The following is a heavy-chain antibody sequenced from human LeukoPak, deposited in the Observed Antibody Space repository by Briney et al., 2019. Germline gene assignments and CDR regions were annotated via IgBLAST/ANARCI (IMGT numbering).Heavy chain of an antibody. CDR2: ISWNSGSI. D-gene: IGHD4-17*01. CDR3: ARDYYGDHYFDY. J-gene: IGHJ4*02. Sequence: GGSLRLSCAASGFTFDDYAMHWVRQAPGKGLEWVSGISWNSGSIGYADSVKGRFTISRDNAKNSLYLQMNSLRAEDTAVYYCARDYYGDHYFDYWGQGTLVTVSS. CDR1: GFTFDDYA. V-gene: IGHV3-9*01.